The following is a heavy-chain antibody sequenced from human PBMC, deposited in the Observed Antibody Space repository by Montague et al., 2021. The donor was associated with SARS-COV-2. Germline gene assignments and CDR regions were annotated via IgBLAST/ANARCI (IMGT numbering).Heavy chain of an antibody. D-gene: IGHD4-11*01. CDR2: VFHTGKA. Sequence: SETLSLTCNVSGDSVASNNYYWGWLRQPPGRGLEWIASVFHTGKAFYNPSLKSRSSISVDTATNQVSLKLTSVSGADTALYFCARNLPPATIFTVVTQFDFWGHGTRVTVS. CDR3: ARNLPPATIFTVVTQFDF. CDR1: GDSVASNNYY. V-gene: IGHV4-39*01. J-gene: IGHJ4*01.